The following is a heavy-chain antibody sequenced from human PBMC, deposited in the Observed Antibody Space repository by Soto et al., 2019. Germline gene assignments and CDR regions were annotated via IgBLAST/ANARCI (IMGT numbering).Heavy chain of an antibody. CDR2: TYYRSKWYN. CDR1: GDSVSSKSAA. CDR3: ARTGDYLVGY. Sequence: SQTLSLTCVISGDSVSSKSAAWHWIRQSPSRGLEWLGRTYYRSKWYNNYAVSVKSRITINPDTSKNQFSLQLRSVTPDDTAVYYCARTGDYLVGYWGQGTLVTVSS. V-gene: IGHV6-1*01. D-gene: IGHD7-27*01. J-gene: IGHJ4*02.